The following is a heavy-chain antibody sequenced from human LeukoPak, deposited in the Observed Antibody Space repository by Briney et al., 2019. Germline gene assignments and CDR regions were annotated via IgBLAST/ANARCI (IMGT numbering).Heavy chain of an antibody. V-gene: IGHV3-21*05. CDR1: GFTFSTHS. D-gene: IGHD1-1*01. J-gene: IGHJ3*02. CDR3: AGDGTGVLPGDAFDI. CDR2: ISHTGNDI. Sequence: PGGSLRLSYAASGFTFSTHSMNWVRQAPGKGLEWVSYISHTGNDIYYGESVKGRFTISRDNAKNSLYLQMHTLRAEDTAVYYCAGDGTGVLPGDAFDIWSQGTMVTVSS.